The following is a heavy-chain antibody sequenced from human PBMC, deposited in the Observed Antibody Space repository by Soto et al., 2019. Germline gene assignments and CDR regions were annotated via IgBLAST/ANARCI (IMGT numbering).Heavy chain of an antibody. J-gene: IGHJ6*02. CDR1: GFTFSDYY. CDR3: ARGAYGYDFWSGYWGGYYYGMDV. Sequence: LRLSCAASGFTFSDYYMSWIRQAPGKGLEWVSYISSSGSTIYYADSVKGRFTISRDNAKNSLYLQMNSLRAEDTAVYYCARGAYGYDFWSGYWGGYYYGMDVWGQGTTVTVSS. V-gene: IGHV3-11*01. CDR2: ISSSGSTI. D-gene: IGHD3-3*01.